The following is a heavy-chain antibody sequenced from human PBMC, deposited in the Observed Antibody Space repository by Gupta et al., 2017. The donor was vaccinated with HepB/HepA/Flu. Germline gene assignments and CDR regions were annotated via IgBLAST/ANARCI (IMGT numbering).Heavy chain of an antibody. D-gene: IGHD2-2*01. CDR3: ARERYCSNTDGDYVGNSYHYMDV. V-gene: IGHV1-18*04. Sequence: QVQLVQSGVEVRRPGASVKIPCKSSGFPFSNLGFSWLRQAPGQGLEWIGWISGYDGVTNYAQMLQGRITLTTDTSTNTASLELRNLGSANTAVSYCARERYCSNTDGDYVGNSYHYMDVCGEGTTVTVPS. CDR2: ISGYDGVT. CDR1: GFPFSNLG. J-gene: IGHJ6*03.